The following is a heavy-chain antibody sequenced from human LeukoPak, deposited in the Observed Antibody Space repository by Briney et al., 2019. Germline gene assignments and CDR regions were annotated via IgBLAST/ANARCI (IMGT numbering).Heavy chain of an antibody. J-gene: IGHJ3*02. Sequence: GGSLRLSCAASGFTFSSYGMHWVRQAPGKGLEWVAFIRHDGSNKYYADSVKGRFTISRDNSNNTLYLQMNSLRAEDTAVYYCAKAGDNSDNYGAFDIWGQGTMVTVSS. CDR3: AKAGDNSDNYGAFDI. CDR1: GFTFSSYG. D-gene: IGHD3-22*01. V-gene: IGHV3-30*02. CDR2: IRHDGSNK.